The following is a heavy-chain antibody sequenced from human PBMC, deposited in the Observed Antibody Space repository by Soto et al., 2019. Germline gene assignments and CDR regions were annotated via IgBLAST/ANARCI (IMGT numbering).Heavy chain of an antibody. CDR1: GFTFSNHA. CDR2: ISGSGSST. CDR3: AKEPQMSAGYGMDV. D-gene: IGHD6-13*01. V-gene: IGHV3-23*01. J-gene: IGHJ6*02. Sequence: EVELLEAGGGLVQPGGSLRLSCAASGFTFSNHAMSWVRQAPGKGLEWVSSISGSGSSTYYAGSVQGRFTVSRDNSKTTLYLLMNILRAEDTALYYCAKEPQMSAGYGMDVWGQGTTVTVSS.